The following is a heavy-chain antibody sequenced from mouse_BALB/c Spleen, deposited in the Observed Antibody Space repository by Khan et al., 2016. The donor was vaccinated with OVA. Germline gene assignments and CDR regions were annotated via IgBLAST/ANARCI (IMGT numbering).Heavy chain of an antibody. CDR3: DRAYYRYDGYYAMDY. J-gene: IGHJ4*01. Sequence: QIQLVQSGPGLVAPSQSPSITCTVSEFSLSRYNIHWVRQPSGKGLEWLGMIWGGGGTDYNSALKSRLSISKDNSKRQVFLKMNSLQTDDTAMYYCDRAYYRYDGYYAMDYWGQGTSVTVSS. D-gene: IGHD2-14*01. CDR1: EFSLSRYN. V-gene: IGHV2-6-4*01. CDR2: IWGGGGT.